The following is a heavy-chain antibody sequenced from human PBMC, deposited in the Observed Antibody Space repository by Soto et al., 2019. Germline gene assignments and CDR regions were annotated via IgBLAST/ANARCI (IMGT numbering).Heavy chain of an antibody. CDR1: GYTLTELS. CDR2: FDPEDGET. CDR3: ATFISGIAVAGNGWWFDP. J-gene: IGHJ5*02. Sequence: ASVKVSCKVSGYTLTELSMHWVRQAPGKGLEWMGGFDPEDGETIYAQKFQGRVTMTEDTSTDTAYMELSSLRSEDTAVYYCATFISGIAVAGNGWWFDPWGQGTLVTVSS. V-gene: IGHV1-24*01. D-gene: IGHD6-19*01.